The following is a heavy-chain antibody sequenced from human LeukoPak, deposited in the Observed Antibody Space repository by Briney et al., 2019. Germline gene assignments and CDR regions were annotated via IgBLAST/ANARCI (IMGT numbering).Heavy chain of an antibody. D-gene: IGHD3-10*01. J-gene: IGHJ4*02. CDR3: ARRTLLWFGELGWVSQSFDY. Sequence: SETLSLTCTVSGGSISSGSYYWSWIRQPAGKGLEWIGRIYTSGSTNYNPSLKSRVTISVDTSKNQFSLKLSSVTAADTAVYYCARRTLLWFGELGWVSQSFDYWGQGTLVTVSS. V-gene: IGHV4-61*02. CDR2: IYTSGST. CDR1: GGSISSGSYY.